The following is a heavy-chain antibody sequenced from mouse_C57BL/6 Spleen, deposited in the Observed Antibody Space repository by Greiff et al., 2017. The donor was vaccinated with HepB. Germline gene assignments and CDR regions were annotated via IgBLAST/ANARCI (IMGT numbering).Heavy chain of an antibody. D-gene: IGHD3-1*01. J-gene: IGHJ3*01. CDR3: ARHRDGFAY. V-gene: IGHV1-54*01. CDR2: INPGSGGT. Sequence: VMLVESGAELVRPGTSVKVSCKASGYAFTNYLIEWVKQRPGQGLEWIGVINPGSGGTNYNEKFKGKATLTADKSSSTAYMQLSSLTSEDSAVYFCARHRDGFAYWGQGTLVTVSA. CDR1: GYAFTNYL.